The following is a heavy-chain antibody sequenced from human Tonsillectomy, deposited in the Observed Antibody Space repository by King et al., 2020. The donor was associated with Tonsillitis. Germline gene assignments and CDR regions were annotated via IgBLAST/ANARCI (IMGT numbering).Heavy chain of an antibody. CDR3: AIFGSIAGRRDY. J-gene: IGHJ4*02. CDR2: IRFDGSNE. V-gene: IGHV3-30*02. D-gene: IGHD6-6*01. Sequence: VQLVESGGGVVQPGGSLRLSCAASGFTLSHHALHWVRQAPGKGLEWVTYIRFDGSNEYYVDSVKGRFTISRDNSRNTLYLQMNSLRTEDTAVYYCAIFGSIAGRRDYWGQGTLVSVSS. CDR1: GFTLSHHA.